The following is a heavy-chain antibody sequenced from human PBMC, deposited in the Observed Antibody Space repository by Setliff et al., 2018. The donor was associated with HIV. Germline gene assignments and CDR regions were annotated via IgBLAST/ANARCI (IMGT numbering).Heavy chain of an antibody. V-gene: IGHV3-15*07. J-gene: IGHJ6*03. D-gene: IGHD5-18*01. CDR1: AFTFSNAW. Sequence: PGGSLRLSCAASAFTFSNAWMNWVRQAPGKGLEWVGRIQSKIDGGTTDYAAPVKGRFTISRDDSKNMLYLQMNSLKTEDTAVYYCTRHVDSGTYMDVWGRGTTVTVSS. CDR3: TRHVDSGTYMDV. CDR2: IQSKIDGGTT.